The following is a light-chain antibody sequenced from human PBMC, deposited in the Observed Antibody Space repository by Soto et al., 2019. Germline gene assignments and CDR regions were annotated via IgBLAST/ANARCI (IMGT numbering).Light chain of an antibody. CDR3: QQRSNWPLT. V-gene: IGKV3-11*01. J-gene: IGKJ3*01. CDR2: GAS. Sequence: VLTQSPATLSLSPGERATLSCRASQSVSSGYLAWYQQKPGQAPRLLIYGASNRATGIPARFSGSGSGTDFTLTISSLEPEDFAVYYCQQRSNWPLTFGPGTKVDI. CDR1: QSVSSGY.